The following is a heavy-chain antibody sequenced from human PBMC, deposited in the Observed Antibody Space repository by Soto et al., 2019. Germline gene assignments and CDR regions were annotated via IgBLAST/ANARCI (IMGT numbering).Heavy chain of an antibody. Sequence: QVQLQESGPGLVKPSGTLSLTCAVYGGSFSGYYWSWIRQPPGKGLEWIGEINHSGSTNYNPSLKSRVTISVDTSKNQFSLKLSSVTAADTAVYYCARGAVVSLADAFDIWGQGTMVTVSS. CDR2: INHSGST. J-gene: IGHJ3*02. D-gene: IGHD3-22*01. CDR1: GGSFSGYY. CDR3: ARGAVVSLADAFDI. V-gene: IGHV4-34*01.